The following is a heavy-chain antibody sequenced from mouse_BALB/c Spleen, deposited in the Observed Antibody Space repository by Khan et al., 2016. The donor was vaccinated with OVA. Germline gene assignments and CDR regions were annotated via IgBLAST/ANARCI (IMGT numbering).Heavy chain of an antibody. Sequence: QVQLKESGAELARPGASVTMSCKASGYTFTTYTMHWVKQRPGQGLEWIGYINPSNGYTNYNQKFKDKSTLTADKSSSTAYMQLSSLTSDYSAVYYCAREGAYYRSDGWFSYWGQGTLVTVSA. J-gene: IGHJ3*01. CDR2: INPSNGYT. CDR1: GYTFTTYT. D-gene: IGHD2-14*01. V-gene: IGHV1-4*01. CDR3: AREGAYYRSDGWFSY.